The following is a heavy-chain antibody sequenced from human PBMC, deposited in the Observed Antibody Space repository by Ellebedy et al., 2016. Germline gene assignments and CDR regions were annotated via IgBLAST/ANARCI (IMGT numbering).Heavy chain of an antibody. D-gene: IGHD6-19*01. J-gene: IGHJ5*01. Sequence: GESLKISCLASGIAVSTYYMHWVRQAPGKGLEYLSAINGDGITTHYADSVKGRFTVSRDNAKNTLYLQMDSLRVEDTAVYYCVGGWYFNSWGQGTLVTVSS. CDR1: GIAVSTYY. CDR2: INGDGITT. V-gene: IGHV3-64D*06. CDR3: VGGWYFNS.